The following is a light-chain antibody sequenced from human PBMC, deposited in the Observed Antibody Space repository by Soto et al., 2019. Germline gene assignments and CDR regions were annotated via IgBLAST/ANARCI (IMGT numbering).Light chain of an antibody. CDR2: GAS. CDR1: QDVSSN. V-gene: IGKV3-15*01. J-gene: IGKJ1*01. Sequence: EIVLTQSPGTLSLSPGKRATLSCRASQDVSSNLAWYQQKPGQAPRLLIYGASTRATGIPARFSGSGSGTDFTLTISGLQFEDSAVYYCQQYNNWPWTFGPGTKVDI. CDR3: QQYNNWPWT.